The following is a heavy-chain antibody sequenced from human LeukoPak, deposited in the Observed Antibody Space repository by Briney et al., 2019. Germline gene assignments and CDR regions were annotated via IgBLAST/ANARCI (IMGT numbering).Heavy chain of an antibody. J-gene: IGHJ1*01. Sequence: GGSLRLSCAASGFTFSSNTMNWVRQAPGKGLEWVSSNSSSSSYMKYADSVRGRFTISRDNAKNSLYLQMNSLRAEDTAVYYCASEDYYDSSAYYYRNFQHWGQGTLVTVSS. V-gene: IGHV3-21*01. CDR3: ASEDYYDSSAYYYRNFQH. CDR2: NSSSSSYM. CDR1: GFTFSSNT. D-gene: IGHD3-22*01.